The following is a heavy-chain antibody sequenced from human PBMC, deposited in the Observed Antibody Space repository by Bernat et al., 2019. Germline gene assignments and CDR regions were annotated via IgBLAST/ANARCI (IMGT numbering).Heavy chain of an antibody. CDR1: GGSIRSYY. J-gene: IGHJ4*02. Sequence: QVQLQESGPGLVKPSETLSLTCTVPGGSIRSYYWSWIRQPPGKGLEWLGFIYYSGRTNYNPSLKSRVTISVDTSKNQFSLKLSSVTATDTAVYYCARRGSNEYFFDYWGQGTLVTVSS. V-gene: IGHV4-59*08. CDR3: ARRGSNEYFFDY. CDR2: IYYSGRT.